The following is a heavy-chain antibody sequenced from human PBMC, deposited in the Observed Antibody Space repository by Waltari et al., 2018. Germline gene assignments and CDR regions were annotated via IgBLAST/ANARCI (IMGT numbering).Heavy chain of an antibody. D-gene: IGHD1-26*01. V-gene: IGHV1-8*01. CDR1: GYSFTSYD. CDR3: ARAVGGAARGYYGMDV. J-gene: IGHJ6*02. Sequence: QVHLVQSAAEVKSPGATVKVPCKTSGYSFTSYDIQWVRQATGQGPEWMGWMNPSGGDTDYAQKFQGRVTMTTNTSISTAYLHLSSLRSEDTAVYYCARAVGGAARGYYGMDVWGQGTTVTVSS. CDR2: MNPSGGDT.